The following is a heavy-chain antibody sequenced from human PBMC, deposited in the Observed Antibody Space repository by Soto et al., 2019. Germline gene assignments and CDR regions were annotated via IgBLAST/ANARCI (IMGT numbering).Heavy chain of an antibody. Sequence: ESGGGVVQPGRSLRLSCAASGFTFSSYAMHWVRQAPGKGLEWVAVISYDGSNKYYADSVKGRFTISRDNSKNTLYLQMNSLRAEDTAVYYCARPLYSGSYSDYYFDYWGQGTLVTVSS. CDR1: GFTFSSYA. D-gene: IGHD1-26*01. V-gene: IGHV3-30-3*01. CDR2: ISYDGSNK. J-gene: IGHJ4*02. CDR3: ARPLYSGSYSDYYFDY.